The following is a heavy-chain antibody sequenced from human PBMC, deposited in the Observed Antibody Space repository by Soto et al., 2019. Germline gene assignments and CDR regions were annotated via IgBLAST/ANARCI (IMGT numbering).Heavy chain of an antibody. CDR2: INSDGSSI. CDR3: AREIVVARGASYCDY. J-gene: IGHJ4*02. Sequence: HPGGSLRLSCAASGFTVSSNYMSWVRQAPGKGLVWVSRINSDGSSISYADSVKGRFTISRDNAKNSLYLQMNSLRVEDTAVYYCAREIVVARGASYCDYWGTETLVTISS. CDR1: GFTVSSNY. D-gene: IGHD2-2*01. V-gene: IGHV3-74*01.